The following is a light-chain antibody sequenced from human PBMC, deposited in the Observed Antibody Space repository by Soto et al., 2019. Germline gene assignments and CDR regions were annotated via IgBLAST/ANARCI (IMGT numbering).Light chain of an antibody. J-gene: IGKJ1*01. CDR2: GAS. CDR1: QSISSW. CDR3: QQSYFILGT. Sequence: DIQMTQSPSILSASVGDRVTITCRASQSISSWLAWYQQTPGKPPKLLIFGASNLHIGVPSRFSGSGSGTEFTLTISNLQREDFATYYCQQSYFILGTFGRGTKVEI. V-gene: IGKV1-5*01.